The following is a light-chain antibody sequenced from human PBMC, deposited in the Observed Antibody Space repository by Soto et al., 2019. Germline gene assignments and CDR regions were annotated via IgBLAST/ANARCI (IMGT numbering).Light chain of an antibody. Sequence: DIQLTQSPSPLSASVGDRVAITCLASQSISTYLNCYQQKPGKAPKVLIYAASNLQSGVPPRVSGSRSGTDFTLTISSLQPEDVATYFCQQSYRTPITFGQATRLEIK. J-gene: IGKJ5*01. CDR2: AAS. CDR1: QSISTY. CDR3: QQSYRTPIT. V-gene: IGKV1-39*01.